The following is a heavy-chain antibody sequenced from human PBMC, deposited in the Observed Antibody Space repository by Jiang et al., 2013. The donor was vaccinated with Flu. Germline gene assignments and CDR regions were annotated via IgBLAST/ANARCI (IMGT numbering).Heavy chain of an antibody. D-gene: IGHD3-10*01. J-gene: IGHJ6*02. V-gene: IGHV1-2*02. CDR3: AREEGLLWFGELSRGYYYGMDV. CDR2: INPNSGGT. CDR1: GYTFTGYY. Sequence: SCKASGYTFTGYYMHWVRQAPGQGLEWMGWINPNSGGTNYAQKFQGRVTMTRDTSISTAYMELSRLRSDDTAVYYCAREEGLLWFGELSRGYYYGMDVWGQGTTVTVSS.